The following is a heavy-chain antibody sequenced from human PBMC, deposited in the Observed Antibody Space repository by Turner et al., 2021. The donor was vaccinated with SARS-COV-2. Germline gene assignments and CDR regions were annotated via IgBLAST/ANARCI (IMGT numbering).Heavy chain of an antibody. CDR2: IRRKAYGGAT. J-gene: IGHJ4*02. CDR3: TRVVAAMNYYDSSAFFDY. Sequence: EVQLVESGGDLVQPGRSLRLYCTTSAFTFGDYDMSWVRQAPGKGLEWITFIRRKAYGGATEYAASVRGRFTISRDDSKSIAYLQMSSLKTEDTAVYYCTRVVAAMNYYDSSAFFDYWGQGTLVTVSS. D-gene: IGHD3-22*01. V-gene: IGHV3-49*04. CDR1: AFTFGDYD.